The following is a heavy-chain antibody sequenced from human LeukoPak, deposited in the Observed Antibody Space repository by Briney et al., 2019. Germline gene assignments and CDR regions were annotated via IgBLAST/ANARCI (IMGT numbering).Heavy chain of an antibody. CDR3: AREHSLQPPRLGELSHDAFDI. D-gene: IGHD3-16*02. CDR2: ISSSGSTI. Sequence: GGSLRLSCAASGFTFSSYEMNWVRQAPGKGLEWVSYISSSGSTIYYADSVKGRFTISRDNAKNSLYLQMNSLRAEDTAVYYCAREHSLQPPRLGELSHDAFDIWGQGTMVTVSS. CDR1: GFTFSSYE. J-gene: IGHJ3*02. V-gene: IGHV3-48*03.